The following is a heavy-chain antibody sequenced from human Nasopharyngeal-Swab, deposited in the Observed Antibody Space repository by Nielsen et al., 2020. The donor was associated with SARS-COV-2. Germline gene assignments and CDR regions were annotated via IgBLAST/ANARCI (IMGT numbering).Heavy chain of an antibody. D-gene: IGHD3-3*01. V-gene: IGHV3-49*04. CDR3: TRDDFWSGYYNY. J-gene: IGHJ4*02. CDR1: GFTFGDYA. Sequence: GESLKISCTASGFTFGDYAMSLVRQAPGKGLEWVGFIRSKAYGGTTEYAASVKGRFTISRDDSKSIAYLQMNSLKTEDTAVYYCTRDDFWSGYYNYWGQGTLVTVSS. CDR2: IRSKAYGGTT.